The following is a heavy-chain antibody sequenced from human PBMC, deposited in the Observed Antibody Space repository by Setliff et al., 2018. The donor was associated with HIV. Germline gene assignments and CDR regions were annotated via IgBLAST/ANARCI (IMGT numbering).Heavy chain of an antibody. CDR3: ARVPAVTRGDWFDP. CDR1: GYTFTDYT. J-gene: IGHJ5*02. CDR2: ISANSGIT. Sequence: GASVKVSCKASGYTFTDYTITWVRRAPGQGLEWMGWISANSGITDYAQKFRGRVTMTTDASTTTAYMELTDLRSDDTAFYYCARVPAVTRGDWFDPWGQGTLVTVSS. V-gene: IGHV1-18*01. D-gene: IGHD2-2*01.